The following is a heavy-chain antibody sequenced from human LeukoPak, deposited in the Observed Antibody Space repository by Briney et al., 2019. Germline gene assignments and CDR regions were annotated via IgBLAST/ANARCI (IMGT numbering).Heavy chain of an antibody. D-gene: IGHD3-10*01. CDR3: ARARGYGSGDAFDI. J-gene: IGHJ3*02. V-gene: IGHV4-31*03. CDR2: IYYSGST. Sequence: SETLSLTCTVSGGSISSGGYYWSWIRQHPGKGLVWIGYIYYSGSTYYNPSLKSRVTISVDTSKNQFSLKLSSVTAADTAVYYCARARGYGSGDAFDIWGQGTMVTVSS. CDR1: GGSISSGGYY.